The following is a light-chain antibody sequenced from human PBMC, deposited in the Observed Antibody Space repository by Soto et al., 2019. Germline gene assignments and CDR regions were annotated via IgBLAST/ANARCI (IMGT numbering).Light chain of an antibody. J-gene: IGLJ1*01. CDR2: EVI. Sequence: QSALTQPASMSGSPGQSITISCTGTSSDVGGYNYVSWYQQHPGKAPKLMISEVINRPSGVSNRFSGSKSANTASLTLSGRQAEDDADYYCSSYTRRSTLVFGTGTKLTVL. V-gene: IGLV2-14*01. CDR3: SSYTRRSTLV. CDR1: SSDVGGYNY.